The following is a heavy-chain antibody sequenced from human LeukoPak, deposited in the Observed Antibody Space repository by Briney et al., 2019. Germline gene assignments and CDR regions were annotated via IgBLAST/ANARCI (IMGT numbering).Heavy chain of an antibody. CDR1: GYPFTSFD. J-gene: IGHJ6*04. V-gene: IGHV1-69*13. Sequence: SVKVSCKTSGYPFTSFDINWVRQAPGQGLEWMGGIIPIFGTANYAQKFQGRVTITADESTSTAYMELSSLRSEDTAVYYCGGSLYSSSWYGGGLRPTGMDVWGKGTTVTVSS. D-gene: IGHD6-13*01. CDR3: GGSLYSSSWYGGGLRPTGMDV. CDR2: IIPIFGTA.